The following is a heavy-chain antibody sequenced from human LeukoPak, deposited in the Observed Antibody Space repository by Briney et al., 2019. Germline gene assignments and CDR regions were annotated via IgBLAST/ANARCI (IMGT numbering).Heavy chain of an antibody. Sequence: SETLSLTCTVSGGSISSTTHYWGWIRQPPGKGLEWIGSIYYSGNTDYNPSLKSRVTISVDTSKNQFSLKLNSVTAADTAVYYCARHPKGYFSRFDPWGQGTLVTVSS. CDR1: GGSISSTTHY. CDR2: IYYSGNT. CDR3: ARHPKGYFSRFDP. D-gene: IGHD2-15*01. J-gene: IGHJ5*02. V-gene: IGHV4-39*01.